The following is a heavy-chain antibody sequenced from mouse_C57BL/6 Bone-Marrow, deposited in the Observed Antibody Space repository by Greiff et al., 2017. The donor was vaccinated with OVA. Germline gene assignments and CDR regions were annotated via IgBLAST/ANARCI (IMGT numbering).Heavy chain of an antibody. J-gene: IGHJ1*03. Sequence: VQLQQSGPELVKPGASVKISCKASGYTFTDYYMNWVKQSHGKSLEWIGDINPNNGGTSYNQKFKGKATLTVDKSSSTAYMELRSLTSEDSAGYYCASYGYFDVWGTGTTVTVSS. V-gene: IGHV1-26*01. CDR1: GYTFTDYY. CDR3: ASYGYFDV. CDR2: INPNNGGT.